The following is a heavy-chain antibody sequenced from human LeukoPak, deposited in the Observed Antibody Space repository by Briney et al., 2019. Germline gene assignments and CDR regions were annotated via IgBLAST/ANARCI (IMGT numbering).Heavy chain of an antibody. J-gene: IGHJ5*02. D-gene: IGHD2-15*01. CDR3: ALLPFDP. CDR2: TRNKANSYTT. V-gene: IGHV3-72*01. Sequence: PRGSLRLSCAASGFTFSDHYMDWVRQAPGKGLEWVGRTRNKANSYTTEYAASVKGRFTISRDDSKNSLYLQTNSLRTEDTAVYYCALLPFDPWGQGTLVTVSS. CDR1: GFTFSDHY.